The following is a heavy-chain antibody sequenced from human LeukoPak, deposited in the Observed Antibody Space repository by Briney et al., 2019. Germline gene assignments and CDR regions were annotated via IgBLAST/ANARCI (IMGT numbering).Heavy chain of an antibody. V-gene: IGHV1-46*01. CDR2: VTPSGGST. Sequence: ASVKVSCKASGYTFTSYYIHWVRQAPGQGLEWMGIVTPSGGSTSDAQKFQGRVTMTRDTSISTAYMELSRLRSDDTAVYYCATSRRYSSSWYLIDYWGQGTLVTVSS. CDR1: GYTFTSYY. CDR3: ATSRRYSSSWYLIDY. J-gene: IGHJ4*02. D-gene: IGHD6-13*01.